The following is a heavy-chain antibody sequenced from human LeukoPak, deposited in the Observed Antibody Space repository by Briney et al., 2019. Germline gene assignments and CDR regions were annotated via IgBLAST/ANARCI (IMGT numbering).Heavy chain of an antibody. Sequence: GGSLRLSCAASGFTFSSYGMHWVRQAPGKGLEWVALISYDGSTKDSVKGRFTISRDNSKNTLFLQMNSLRVEDTAVYYCARAGGYDVFDIWGQGTMVTVSS. CDR2: ISYDGSTK. V-gene: IGHV3-30*19. D-gene: IGHD3-22*01. CDR3: ARAGGYDVFDI. J-gene: IGHJ3*02. CDR1: GFTFSSYG.